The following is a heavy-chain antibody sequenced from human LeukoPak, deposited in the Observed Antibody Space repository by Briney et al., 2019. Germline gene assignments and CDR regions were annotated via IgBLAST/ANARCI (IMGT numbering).Heavy chain of an antibody. J-gene: IGHJ4*02. Sequence: GGALRLSSADPGVTFSISGTQWGRQAPGKGLELVTVISYDGSNKCYADSVKGRFTISRDNSKYTLYLEMNRLRAEDTGVYCCAKDQWLLDYWGQGTLVTVSS. D-gene: IGHD6-19*01. CDR2: ISYDGSNK. CDR3: AKDQWLLDY. V-gene: IGHV3-30*18. CDR1: GVTFSISG.